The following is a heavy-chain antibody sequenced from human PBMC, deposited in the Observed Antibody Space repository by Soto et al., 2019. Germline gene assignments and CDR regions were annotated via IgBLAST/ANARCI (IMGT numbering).Heavy chain of an antibody. V-gene: IGHV1-69*12. Sequence: QVQLVQSGAEVKKPGSSVKVSCKASGGTFSSYAISWVRQVPGQGLEWMGGIIPIFGTANYAQKFQGRVTITAHASTSTAYMELSSLRSEDTAVYFCARVRVRFLEWLGSEGWGQGTLVTVSS. CDR3: ARVRVRFLEWLGSEG. J-gene: IGHJ4*02. D-gene: IGHD3-3*01. CDR1: GGTFSSYA. CDR2: IIPIFGTA.